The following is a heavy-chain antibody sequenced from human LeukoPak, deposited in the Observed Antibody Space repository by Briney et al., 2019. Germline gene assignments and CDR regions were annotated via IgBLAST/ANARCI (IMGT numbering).Heavy chain of an antibody. CDR1: GYSMKRGYY. V-gene: IGHV4-38-2*01. Sequence: PSETVSLTCGVCGYSMKRGYYWGWMRAPPGKGLEGSGSIYHSGSTYYNPSLKSRVTISVDTSKNQFSLKLSSVTAADTAVYYCARGVLEWLEYYFDYWGQGTLVTVSS. D-gene: IGHD3-3*01. CDR2: IYHSGST. CDR3: ARGVLEWLEYYFDY. J-gene: IGHJ4*02.